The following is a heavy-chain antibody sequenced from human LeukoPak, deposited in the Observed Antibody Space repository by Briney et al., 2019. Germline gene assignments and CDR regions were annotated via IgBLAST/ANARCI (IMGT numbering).Heavy chain of an antibody. D-gene: IGHD6-19*01. V-gene: IGHV1-2*02. J-gene: IGHJ4*02. CDR1: GYTFTCYY. CDR3: ARLALRYSSGWYYFDY. CDR2: INPNSGGT. Sequence: ASVKVSCKASGYTFTCYYMHWVRQAPGQGLEWMGWINPNSGGTNYAQKFQGRVTMTRDTSISAAYMELSRLRSDDTAVYYCARLALRYSSGWYYFDYWGQGTLVTVSS.